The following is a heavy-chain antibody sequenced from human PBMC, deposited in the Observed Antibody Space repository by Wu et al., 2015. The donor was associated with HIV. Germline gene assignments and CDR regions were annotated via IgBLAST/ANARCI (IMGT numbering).Heavy chain of an antibody. CDR3: ARGGSSGWHGDYYFDY. J-gene: IGHJ4*02. CDR2: IIPIFGTA. Sequence: QVQLVQSGAEVKKPGSSVKVSCKASGGTFSSYAISWVRQAPGQGLEWMGGIIPIFGTANYAQKFQGRVTITTDESTSTAYMELSSLRSEDTAVYYCARGGSSGWHGDYYFDYWGQGTLVTVSS. V-gene: IGHV1-69*05. D-gene: IGHD6-19*01. CDR1: GGTFSSYA.